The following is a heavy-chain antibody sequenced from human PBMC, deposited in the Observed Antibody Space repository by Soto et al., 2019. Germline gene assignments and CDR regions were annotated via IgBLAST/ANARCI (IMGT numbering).Heavy chain of an antibody. Sequence: QVQLVESGGGVVQPGRSLRLSCAASGFTFSSYGMHWVRQAPGKGLEWVAVISYDGSNKYYADSVKGRFTISRDNSKNTLYLQMNSLRAEDTAVYYCAKEGTAAGNVRYFDYWGLGTLVTVSS. D-gene: IGHD6-13*01. CDR3: AKEGTAAGNVRYFDY. J-gene: IGHJ4*02. CDR2: ISYDGSNK. V-gene: IGHV3-30*18. CDR1: GFTFSSYG.